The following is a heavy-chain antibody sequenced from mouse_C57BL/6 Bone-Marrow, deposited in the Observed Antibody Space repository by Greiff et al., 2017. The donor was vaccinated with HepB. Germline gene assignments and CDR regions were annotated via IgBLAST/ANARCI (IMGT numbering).Heavy chain of an antibody. Sequence: QVQLQQSGAELVRPGSSVKLSCKASGYTFTSYGMDGGKQRPGQGLEWIGNIYPSDSETHYNQKFKDKATLTVDKSSSTAYMQLSSLTSEDSAVYYCARWRFAYWGQGTLVTVSA. V-gene: IGHV1-61*01. CDR2: IYPSDSET. CDR3: ARWRFAY. CDR1: GYTFTSYG. J-gene: IGHJ3*01.